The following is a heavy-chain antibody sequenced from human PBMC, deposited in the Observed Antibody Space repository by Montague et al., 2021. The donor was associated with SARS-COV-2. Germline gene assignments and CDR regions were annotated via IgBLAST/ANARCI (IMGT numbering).Heavy chain of an antibody. Sequence: CAISGDSVWSNTAAWNWIRQSPSGGLEWLGRTNYRSKWTSDYATSVEGRISIDPDTSKNQFFLHLRSVTPEDTGVYYCVRDTGSAQAGFDAWGQGSLVTVSS. D-gene: IGHD4-17*01. V-gene: IGHV6-1*01. CDR2: TNYRSKWTS. CDR3: VRDTGSAQAGFDA. J-gene: IGHJ4*02. CDR1: GDSVWSNTAA.